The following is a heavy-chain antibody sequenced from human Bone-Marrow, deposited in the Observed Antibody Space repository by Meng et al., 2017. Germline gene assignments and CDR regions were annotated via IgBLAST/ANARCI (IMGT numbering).Heavy chain of an antibody. CDR1: GYSISSGYY. J-gene: IGHJ6*02. Sequence: GSLRLSCAVSGYSISSGYYWGWIRQPPGKGLEWIGEIYHSGSTNYNPSLKSRVTISVDKSKNQFSLKLSSVTAADTAVYYCARDDWNYRGYYYGMDVWGQGTTVTVSS. D-gene: IGHD1-7*01. CDR3: ARDDWNYRGYYYGMDV. CDR2: IYHSGST. V-gene: IGHV4-38-2*02.